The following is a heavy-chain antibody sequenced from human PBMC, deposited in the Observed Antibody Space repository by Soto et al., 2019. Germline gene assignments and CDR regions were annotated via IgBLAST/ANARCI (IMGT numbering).Heavy chain of an antibody. Sequence: PGGSLRLSCAASGFTFSSYEMNWVRQAPGKGLEWVSYISSSGSTIYYADSVKGRFTISRDNAKNSLYLQMNSLRAEDTAVYYCARDQEYCSSTSCYSYYYYYGMDVWGQGTTVTVSS. V-gene: IGHV3-48*03. CDR3: ARDQEYCSSTSCYSYYYYYGMDV. CDR1: GFTFSSYE. J-gene: IGHJ6*02. CDR2: ISSSGSTI. D-gene: IGHD2-2*02.